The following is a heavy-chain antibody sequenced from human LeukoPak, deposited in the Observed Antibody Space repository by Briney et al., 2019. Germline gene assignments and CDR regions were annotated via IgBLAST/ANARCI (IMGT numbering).Heavy chain of an antibody. CDR2: IYYGGST. Sequence: PSETLSLTCTVSGGSISSYYWSWIRQPPGKGLEWIGYIYYGGSTNYNPSLKSRVTISVDTSKNQFSLKLSSVTAADTAVYYCARHRTTVGHDYWGQGTLVTVSS. CDR1: GGSISSYY. V-gene: IGHV4-59*08. D-gene: IGHD4-17*01. CDR3: ARHRTTVGHDY. J-gene: IGHJ4*02.